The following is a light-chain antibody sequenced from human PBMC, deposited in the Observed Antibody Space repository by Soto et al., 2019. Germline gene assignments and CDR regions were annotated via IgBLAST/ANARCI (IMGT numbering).Light chain of an antibody. CDR2: DAS. Sequence: DIVLPQSPGTVSLSPGERASLSCRASQNVDTFLAWYQQKPGQPPRLLMYDASRRITGVPARFSGSGSGTDFTLTITSLEPEDVAVYYCQQRYNWPVTFGAGTKADIK. V-gene: IGKV3-11*01. CDR3: QQRYNWPVT. J-gene: IGKJ4*01. CDR1: QNVDTF.